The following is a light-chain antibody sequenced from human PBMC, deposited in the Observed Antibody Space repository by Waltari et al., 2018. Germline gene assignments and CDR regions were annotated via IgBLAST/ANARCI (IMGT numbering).Light chain of an antibody. V-gene: IGLV2-23*01. J-gene: IGLJ3*02. CDR3: CSYAGYSMWV. CDR2: EGS. CDR1: TSDVGCYNL. Sequence: QSALTQPASVSGSPGQSITISCTGTTSDVGCYNLVSWYQQHPGKAPKLIIYEGSKRPSGVSNHFSGSKSGNTASLTISGLQADDEADYYCCSYAGYSMWVFGGGTKLTVL.